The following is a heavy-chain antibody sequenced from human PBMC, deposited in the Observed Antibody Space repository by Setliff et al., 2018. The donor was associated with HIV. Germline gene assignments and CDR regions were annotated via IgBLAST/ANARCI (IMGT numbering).Heavy chain of an antibody. J-gene: IGHJ4*02. Sequence: SETLSLTCTVSGDSISTSNSYWGWVRQPPGKGLEWIGSLYYGGSTYYNPSLKSRVTISVDTSKNHFSLKLSSVTAADTAVYYCARHQVIPTVFGVVISYYFDYWGQGTLVTVSS. CDR2: LYYGGST. V-gene: IGHV4-39*01. D-gene: IGHD3-3*01. CDR1: GDSISTSNSY. CDR3: ARHQVIPTVFGVVISYYFDY.